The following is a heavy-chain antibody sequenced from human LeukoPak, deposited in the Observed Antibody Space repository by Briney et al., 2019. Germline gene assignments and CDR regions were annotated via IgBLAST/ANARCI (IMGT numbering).Heavy chain of an antibody. Sequence: GASVKVSCKASVGTFSSYAISWGRRAPGHGLEWMGRIIPILGIANYAQKFQGSVTITADKSTSTAYMELSSLRSEDTAVYYCASQVRGVIHYSNWFDPWGQGTLVTVSS. V-gene: IGHV1-69*04. J-gene: IGHJ5*02. CDR2: IIPILGIA. CDR1: VGTFSSYA. CDR3: ASQVRGVIHYSNWFDP. D-gene: IGHD3-10*01.